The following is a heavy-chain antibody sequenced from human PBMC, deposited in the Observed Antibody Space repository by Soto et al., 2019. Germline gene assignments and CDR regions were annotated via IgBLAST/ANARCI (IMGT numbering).Heavy chain of an antibody. CDR3: ARPPQDKGGAFDI. D-gene: IGHD3-16*01. J-gene: IGHJ3*02. CDR2: IYYSGST. CDR1: GGSISSYY. V-gene: IGHV4-59*08. Sequence: QVQLQESGPGLVKPSETLSLTCTVSGGSISSYYWSWIRQPPGKGLEWIGYIYYSGSTNYNHSLKSRVTISVDTSKNQFSLKLSSVTAADTAVYYCARPPQDKGGAFDIWGQGTMVTVSS.